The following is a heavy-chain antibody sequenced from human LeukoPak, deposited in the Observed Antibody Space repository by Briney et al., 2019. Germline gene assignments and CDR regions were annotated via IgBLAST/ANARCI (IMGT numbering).Heavy chain of an antibody. CDR3: ARTTSEEDYGDSTDRYYYYYGMDV. CDR2: TYYRSQWYN. J-gene: IGHJ6*02. CDR1: GDSVSSNSAA. V-gene: IGHV6-1*01. Sequence: SQTLSLTCAISGDSVSSNSAAWNWIRQSPSRGLEWLGRTYYRSQWYNDYTVSVKSRITINPDTSKNQCSLQLNSVTPEDTAVYYCARTTSEEDYGDSTDRYYYYYGMDVWGQGTTVTVSS. D-gene: IGHD4-17*01.